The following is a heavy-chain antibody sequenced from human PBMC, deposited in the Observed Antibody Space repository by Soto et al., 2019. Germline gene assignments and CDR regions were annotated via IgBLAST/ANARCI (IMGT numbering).Heavy chain of an antibody. D-gene: IGHD3-22*01. V-gene: IGHV5-10-1*01. Sequence: ASVKISCKGSGYSFAGYWITWVRQKPGKGLEWMGRIDPSDSQTYYSPSFRGHVTISVTKSITTVFLQWSSLRASDTAMYYCARQIYDSDTGPNFQYYFDSWGQGTPVTVSS. CDR2: IDPSDSQT. CDR1: GYSFAGYW. CDR3: ARQIYDSDTGPNFQYYFDS. J-gene: IGHJ4*02.